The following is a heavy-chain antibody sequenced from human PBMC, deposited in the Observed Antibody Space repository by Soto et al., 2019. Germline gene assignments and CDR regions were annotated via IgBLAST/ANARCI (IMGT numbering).Heavy chain of an antibody. D-gene: IGHD3-22*01. V-gene: IGHV5-10-1*01. Sequence: ASVKISCKGSGYSFAGYWITWVRQKPGKGLEWMGRIDPSDSQTYYSPSFRGHVTISVTKSITTVFLQWSSLRASDTAMYYCARQIYDSDTGPNFQYYFDSWGQGTPVTVSS. CDR2: IDPSDSQT. CDR1: GYSFAGYW. CDR3: ARQIYDSDTGPNFQYYFDS. J-gene: IGHJ4*02.